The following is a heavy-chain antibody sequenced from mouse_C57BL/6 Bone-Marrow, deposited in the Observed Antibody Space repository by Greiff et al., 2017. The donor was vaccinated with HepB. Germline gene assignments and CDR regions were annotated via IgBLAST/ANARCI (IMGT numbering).Heavy chain of an antibody. Sequence: QVQLQQSGAELARPGASVKLSCKASGYTFTSYGISWVKQRTGQGLEWIGEIYPRSGNTYYNEKFKDKATLTADKSSSTAYMELRSLTSEDSAVYFCARYYYERYYAMDYWGQGTAVTVSS. CDR3: ARYYYERYYAMDY. V-gene: IGHV1-81*01. D-gene: IGHD2-4*01. J-gene: IGHJ4*01. CDR2: IYPRSGNT. CDR1: GYTFTSYG.